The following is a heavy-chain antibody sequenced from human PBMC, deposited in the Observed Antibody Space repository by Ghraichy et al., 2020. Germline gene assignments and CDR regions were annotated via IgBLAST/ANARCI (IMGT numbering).Heavy chain of an antibody. CDR3: AMYSGYDLQFY. D-gene: IGHD5-12*01. J-gene: IGHJ4*02. Sequence: SLNISCTVAGGSISDGGYYWSWIRQHPGKGLEWIGYTSYSGSPFHNPSLKSRVTISLDTSKNQFSLKLSSVTAADTAVYYCAMYSGYDLQFYWGQGTLVTVSS. CDR1: GGSISDGGYY. CDR2: TSYSGSP. V-gene: IGHV4-31*03.